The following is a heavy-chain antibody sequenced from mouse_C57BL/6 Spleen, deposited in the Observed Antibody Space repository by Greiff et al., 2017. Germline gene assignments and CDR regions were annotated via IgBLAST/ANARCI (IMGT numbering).Heavy chain of an antibody. D-gene: IGHD2-1*01. J-gene: IGHJ4*01. CDR2: IYPGDGDT. CDR1: GYAFSSSW. CDR3: ARYYGNYYYYAMDY. V-gene: IGHV1-82*01. Sequence: VQLQQSGPELVKPGASVKISCKASGYAFSSSWMNWVKQRPGKGLEWIGRIYPGDGDTNYNGKFKGKATLTADKSTSSAYMQLSSLTSEYSAVYFCARYYGNYYYYAMDYWGQGTSVTVSS.